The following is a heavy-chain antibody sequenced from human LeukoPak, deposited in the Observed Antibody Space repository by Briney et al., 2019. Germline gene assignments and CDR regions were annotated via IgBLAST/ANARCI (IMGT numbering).Heavy chain of an antibody. V-gene: IGHV3-30*02. CDR2: IRHDGSNK. Sequence: GGSLRLSCAASGFTFSSYGMHWVRQAPGKGLEWVAFIRHDGSNKYYADSVKGRFTISRDNSKNTLYLQMNSLRAEDTAVYYCAKDLPSSPGTYSSGIVWGKGTTVTVSS. J-gene: IGHJ6*04. D-gene: IGHD6-19*01. CDR1: GFTFSSYG. CDR3: AKDLPSSPGTYSSGIV.